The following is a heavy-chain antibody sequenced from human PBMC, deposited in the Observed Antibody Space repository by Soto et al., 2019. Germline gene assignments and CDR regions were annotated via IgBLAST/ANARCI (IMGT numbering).Heavy chain of an antibody. Sequence: PGGSLRLSCKASGFTFSSYTVAWVRQAPGKGLEWVSTFSSTGYTYCADSVKGRFTISRDNSKNTLYLQMNSLRAEDTAVYYCAKDLPPYCSGGSCYSTADYWGQGTLVTVSS. CDR1: GFTFSSYT. J-gene: IGHJ4*02. CDR2: FSSTGYT. CDR3: AKDLPPYCSGGSCYSTADY. D-gene: IGHD2-15*01. V-gene: IGHV3-23*01.